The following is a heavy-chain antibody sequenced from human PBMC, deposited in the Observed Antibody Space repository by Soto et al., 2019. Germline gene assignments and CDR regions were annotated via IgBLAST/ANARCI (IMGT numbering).Heavy chain of an antibody. CDR3: AKDRPSLFDP. V-gene: IGHV3-64*01. J-gene: IGHJ5*02. D-gene: IGHD2-2*01. CDR1: GFSFSNYA. Sequence: GGSLRLSCVASGFSFSNYAMHWVRQAPGKGLEYVSAISNNGVSTYYANSVKGRFIISRDNSKNTLYLQMNSLRAEDTAVYYCAKDRPSLFDPWGQGTLVTVSS. CDR2: ISNNGVST.